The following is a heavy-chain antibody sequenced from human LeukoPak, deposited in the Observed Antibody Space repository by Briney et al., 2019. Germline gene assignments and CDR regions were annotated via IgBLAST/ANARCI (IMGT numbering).Heavy chain of an antibody. V-gene: IGHV4-59*01. J-gene: IGHJ5*02. D-gene: IGHD3-3*01. CDR1: GGSISNKY. Sequence: QASETLSLTCTVSGGSISNKYWSWIRQPPGKGLEWIGYIYYSGSTNYNPSLKSRVTISVDTSKNQFSLKLSSVTAADTAVYYCARAVDYDFWSGYSKGINWFDPWGQGTLVTVSS. CDR3: ARAVDYDFWSGYSKGINWFDP. CDR2: IYYSGST.